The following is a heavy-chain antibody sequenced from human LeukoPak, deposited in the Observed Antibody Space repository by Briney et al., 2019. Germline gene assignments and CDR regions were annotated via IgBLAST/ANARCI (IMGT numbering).Heavy chain of an antibody. J-gene: IGHJ4*02. CDR3: ARERITTVRGVWQTYFDY. V-gene: IGHV3-7*01. CDR2: IKQDGSEK. Sequence: GGSLRLSCAASGFTFSSYWMSWVRQAPGKGLEWVANIKQDGSEKYYVDSVKGRFTISRDNAKNSLYLQMNSLRAEDTAVYYCARERITTVRGVWQTYFDYWGQGTLVTVSS. D-gene: IGHD3-10*01. CDR1: GFTFSSYW.